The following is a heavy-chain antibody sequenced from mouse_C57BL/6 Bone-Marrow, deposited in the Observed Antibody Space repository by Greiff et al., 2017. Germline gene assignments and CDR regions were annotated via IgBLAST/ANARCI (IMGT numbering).Heavy chain of an antibody. CDR2: IDPENGDT. Sequence: VQLQQSGAELVRPGASVKLSCTASGFNIKDDYMHWVKQRPEQGLEWIGWIDPENGDTEYASKFQGTATITADTSSNTAYLQLSSLTSEDTAVYYCTTWFITTLVARFDYWGQGTTLTVSS. CDR3: TTWFITTLVARFDY. D-gene: IGHD1-1*01. V-gene: IGHV14-4*01. J-gene: IGHJ2*01. CDR1: GFNIKDDY.